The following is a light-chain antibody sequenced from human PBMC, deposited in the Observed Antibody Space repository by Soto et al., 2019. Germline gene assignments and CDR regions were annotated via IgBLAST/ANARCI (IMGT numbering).Light chain of an antibody. CDR2: DVS. Sequence: QSVLPQPRSVSGSPGQSVTISCTGTSSDVGGYNYVSWYQQHPGKAPKLMIYDVSKRPSGVPDRFSGSKSGNTASLTISGLQAEDEADYYCSSYTSGSLRVFGTGTKVTVL. J-gene: IGLJ1*01. V-gene: IGLV2-11*01. CDR3: SSYTSGSLRV. CDR1: SSDVGGYNY.